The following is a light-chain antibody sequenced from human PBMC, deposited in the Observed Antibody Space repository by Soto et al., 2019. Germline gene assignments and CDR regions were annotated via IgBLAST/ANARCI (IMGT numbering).Light chain of an antibody. CDR3: QQGNTWPWT. J-gene: IGKJ1*01. Sequence: EIVLTQSPATLSLSRGERATLSSRASQSVGSSLAWYQQKLGQAPRLLIYAASDRATGIPGRFSGSGSGTDFTLIISSLEPEDFAFYYCQQGNTWPWTFGQGTKVDIK. V-gene: IGKV3-11*01. CDR1: QSVGSS. CDR2: AAS.